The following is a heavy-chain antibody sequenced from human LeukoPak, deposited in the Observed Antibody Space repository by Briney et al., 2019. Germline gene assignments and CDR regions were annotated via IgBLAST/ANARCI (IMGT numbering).Heavy chain of an antibody. CDR1: GYSFTSYW. D-gene: IGHD6-13*01. CDR2: IDPSDSYT. Sequence: GESLKISCKGSGYSFTSYWISWVRQVPGKGLEWMGRIDPSDSYTNYSPSFQGHVTISADKSIITAYLQWSSLKASDTAMYYCARHIVAAGTGLLGGIDYWGQGTLVTVSS. CDR3: ARHIVAAGTGLLGGIDY. V-gene: IGHV5-10-1*01. J-gene: IGHJ4*02.